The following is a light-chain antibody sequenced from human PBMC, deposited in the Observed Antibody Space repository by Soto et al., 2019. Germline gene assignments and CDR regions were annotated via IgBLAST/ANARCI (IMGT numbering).Light chain of an antibody. CDR1: HSISKW. J-gene: IGKJ1*01. V-gene: IGKV1-5*01. CDR2: GAS. Sequence: DIQMTQSPSTLSASVGDRVIITCRASHSISKWLAWYQQKPGKAPKPLIYGASSLESGVPSRFSGSGSWTEFTLTISSLQPDDFATYYGQQYNSYDMWTFGQGTKVDIK. CDR3: QQYNSYDMWT.